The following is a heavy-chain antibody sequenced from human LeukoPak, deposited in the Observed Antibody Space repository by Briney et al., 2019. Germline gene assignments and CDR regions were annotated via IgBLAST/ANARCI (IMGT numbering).Heavy chain of an antibody. Sequence: GGSLRLSCAVSGLSISDFHLSMSWVRQAPGKGLEWVSVIFNGNQIYYADSAKGRFTISRDNAKNSVYLQMNSLRAEDTAVYYCARIWDGYSGSDYWGQGTLVTVSS. V-gene: IGHV3-53*01. CDR2: IFNGNQI. D-gene: IGHD1-26*01. CDR3: ARIWDGYSGSDY. CDR1: GLSISDFH. J-gene: IGHJ4*02.